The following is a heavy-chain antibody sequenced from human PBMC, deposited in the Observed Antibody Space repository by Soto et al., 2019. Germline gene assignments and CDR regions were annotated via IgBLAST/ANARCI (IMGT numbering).Heavy chain of an antibody. J-gene: IGHJ4*02. D-gene: IGHD6-13*01. CDR3: ARGNQYSSSWPFDY. CDR1: GGSISSSNW. CDR2: IYHSGST. V-gene: IGHV4-4*02. Sequence: SETLSLTCAVSGGSISSSNWWSWVRQPPGKGLEWIGEIYHSGSTNYNPSLKSRVTISVDKSKNQFSLKLSSVAAADTAVYYCARGNQYSSSWPFDYWGQGTLVTVSS.